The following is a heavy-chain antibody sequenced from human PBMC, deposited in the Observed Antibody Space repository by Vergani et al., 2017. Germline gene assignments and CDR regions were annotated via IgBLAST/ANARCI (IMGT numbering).Heavy chain of an antibody. CDR1: GYSFTSYW. CDR2: IDPSESYT. V-gene: IGHV5-10-1*03. Sequence: EVQLVQSGAEVKKPGESLRISCKGSGYSFTSYWISWVRQMPGKGLEWMGRIDPSESYTNYSPSFQGHVTISADKSISTAYLQWSSLKASDTAMYYCARTYYYDSSGYPYLDYWGQGTLVTVSS. D-gene: IGHD3-22*01. CDR3: ARTYYYDSSGYPYLDY. J-gene: IGHJ4*02.